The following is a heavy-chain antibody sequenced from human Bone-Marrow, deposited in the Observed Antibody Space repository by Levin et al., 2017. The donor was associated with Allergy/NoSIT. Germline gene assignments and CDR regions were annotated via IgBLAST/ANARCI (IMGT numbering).Heavy chain of an antibody. CDR2: INPNSGGT. CDR3: ARDLGLFGYSYGPYINGMDV. D-gene: IGHD5-18*01. J-gene: IGHJ6*02. V-gene: IGHV1-2*02. CDR1: GYTFTGYY. Sequence: GASVKVSCKASGYTFTGYYMHWVRQAPGQGLEWMGWINPNSGGTNYAQKFQGRVTMTRDTSISTAYMELSRLRSDDTAVYYCARDLGLFGYSYGPYINGMDVWGQGTTVTVSS.